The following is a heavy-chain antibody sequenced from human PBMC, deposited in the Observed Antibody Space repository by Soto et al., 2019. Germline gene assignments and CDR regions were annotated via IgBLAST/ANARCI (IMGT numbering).Heavy chain of an antibody. J-gene: IGHJ4*02. CDR2: IYYGGST. CDR3: ARVIFGIAAAGYYFDY. V-gene: IGHV4-31*03. Sequence: QVQLQESGPGLVKPSQTLSLTCTVSGGSISSGGYYWSWIRQHPGKGLEWIGYIYYGGSTYYNPSLKIRVTISVDTSKNQFSLKLSSVTAADTAVYYCARVIFGIAAAGYYFDYWGQGTLVTVSS. D-gene: IGHD6-13*01. CDR1: GGSISSGGYY.